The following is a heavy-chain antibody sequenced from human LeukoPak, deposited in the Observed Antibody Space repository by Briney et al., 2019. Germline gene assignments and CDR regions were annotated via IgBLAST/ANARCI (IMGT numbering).Heavy chain of an antibody. J-gene: IGHJ4*02. Sequence: PSETLSLTCTVSGGSISSGDYYWSWIRQPPGKGLEWIGYIYYSGSTYYNPSLKSRVTISVDTSKNQFSLKLSSVTAADTAVYYCAREFVLGYCSSTSCANHSPFDYWGQGTLVTVSS. CDR3: AREFVLGYCSSTSCANHSPFDY. V-gene: IGHV4-30-4*01. CDR1: GGSISSGDYY. D-gene: IGHD2-2*01. CDR2: IYYSGST.